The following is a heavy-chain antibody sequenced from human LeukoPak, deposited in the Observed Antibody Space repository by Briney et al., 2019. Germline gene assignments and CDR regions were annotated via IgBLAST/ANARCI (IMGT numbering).Heavy chain of an antibody. CDR2: IKQDGSEK. D-gene: IGHD1-14*01. J-gene: IGHJ1*01. CDR1: GFMLSNNW. V-gene: IGHV3-7*04. CDR3: ARHRYYLQY. Sequence: GGTLILSCAALGFMLSNNWVSWDRQVTGKGLEWVANIKQDGSEKYYVYSGKGRFSISGDNAKNSLYLQMNSLRAEDTAVYYCARHRYYLQYWGQGTLVTVSS.